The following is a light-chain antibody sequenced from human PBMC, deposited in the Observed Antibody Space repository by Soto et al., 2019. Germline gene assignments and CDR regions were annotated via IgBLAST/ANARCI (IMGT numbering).Light chain of an antibody. Sequence: EVMMTQFPDTVSVTPGETVTLSCGASQSVRTNLAWYQQRPGQAPRLRIHYSSTRASDIPARFSGSGSGTNFTLAISSLQAEDVAVYYCHQYAYWPETFGQGTKVEIK. CDR1: QSVRTN. CDR3: HQYAYWPET. CDR2: YSS. J-gene: IGKJ1*01. V-gene: IGKV3D-15*01.